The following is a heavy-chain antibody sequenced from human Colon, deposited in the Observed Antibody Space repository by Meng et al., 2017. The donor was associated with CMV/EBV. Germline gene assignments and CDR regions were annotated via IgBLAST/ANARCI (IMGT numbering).Heavy chain of an antibody. Sequence: EGSLRLSCAASGFTFSDYYMSWIRQAPGKGLEWVSYISSSGSTIYYADSVKGRFTISRDNAKNSLYLQMNSLRAEDTAVYYCARDNVVVVPAAIHYWGQGTLVTVSS. CDR1: GFTFSDYY. V-gene: IGHV3-11*04. CDR3: ARDNVVVVPAAIHY. CDR2: ISSSGSTI. J-gene: IGHJ4*02. D-gene: IGHD2-2*01.